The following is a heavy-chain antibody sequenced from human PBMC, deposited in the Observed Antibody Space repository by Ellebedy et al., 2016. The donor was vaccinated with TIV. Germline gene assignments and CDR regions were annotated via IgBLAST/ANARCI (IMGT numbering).Heavy chain of an antibody. CDR2: ISGSGGST. V-gene: IGHV3-23*01. CDR1: GFTFSSYA. Sequence: PGGSLRLSCAASGFTFSSYAMSWVRQAPGKGLEWVSAISGSGGSTYYADSVKGRFTISRDNSKNTLYLQMNSLRAEDTAVYYCARGGVFYYDSSGYWSNWFDPWGQGTLVTVSS. D-gene: IGHD3-22*01. CDR3: ARGGVFYYDSSGYWSNWFDP. J-gene: IGHJ5*02.